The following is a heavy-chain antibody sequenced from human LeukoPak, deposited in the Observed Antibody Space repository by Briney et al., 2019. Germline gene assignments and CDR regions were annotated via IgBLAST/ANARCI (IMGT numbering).Heavy chain of an antibody. D-gene: IGHD1-26*01. Sequence: GGSLRLSCAAAGFTFSSYWMHWVRHAPGKGLVWVSRINSDGGSTSYADSVKGRFTISRDNSKNTLYLQMNSLRAEDTAVYYCAKDRYSGSYSGNFDYWGQGTLVTVSS. CDR3: AKDRYSGSYSGNFDY. CDR1: GFTFSSYW. CDR2: INSDGGST. J-gene: IGHJ4*02. V-gene: IGHV3-74*01.